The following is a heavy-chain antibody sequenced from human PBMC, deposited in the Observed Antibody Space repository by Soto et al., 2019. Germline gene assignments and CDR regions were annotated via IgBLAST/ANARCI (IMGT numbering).Heavy chain of an antibody. Sequence: QVQLQESGPGLVKPSETLSLTCTVSGGSISSYYWSWIRQPPGKGLEWIGYLYYSGSTNYNPSLKSRVTISVDTSKTQLSLKLCAVTAADTAVYYCARERGTVGDFDYWGQGTLVTVSS. V-gene: IGHV4-59*01. D-gene: IGHD3-16*01. CDR3: ARERGTVGDFDY. CDR2: LYYSGST. CDR1: GGSISSYY. J-gene: IGHJ4*02.